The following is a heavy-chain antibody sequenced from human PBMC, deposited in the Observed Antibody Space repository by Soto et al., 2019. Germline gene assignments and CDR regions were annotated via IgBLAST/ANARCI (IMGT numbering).Heavy chain of an antibody. CDR1: GGSISSYY. D-gene: IGHD6-13*01. CDR3: ASFSSSWYDNYYYYMDV. V-gene: IGHV4-59*01. Sequence: SETLSLTCTVSGGSISSYYWSWIRQPPGKGLEWIGYIYYSGSTNYNPSLKSRVTISVDTSKNQFSLKLSSVTAADTAVYYCASFSSSWYDNYYYYMDVWGKGTTVTVSS. CDR2: IYYSGST. J-gene: IGHJ6*03.